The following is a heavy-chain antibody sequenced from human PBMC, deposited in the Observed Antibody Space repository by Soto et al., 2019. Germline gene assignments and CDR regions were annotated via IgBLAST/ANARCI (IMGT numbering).Heavy chain of an antibody. D-gene: IGHD3-10*01. J-gene: IGHJ2*01. CDR2: ITHRGST. V-gene: IGHV4-31*03. CDR3: ARGGGYSVTRFWHGPRPRPHWFFDL. Sequence: QVQLQESGPGLVNPSQTLSLTCTVSGDSIDSNFYYWSWVRQFPGKGLEWIGYITHRGSTYYNPSFGARLSISSEPSMHEFSLTLTSVTAADTAVYCCARGGGYSVTRFWHGPRPRPHWFFDLWGRGTLVTVSS. CDR1: GDSIDSNFYY.